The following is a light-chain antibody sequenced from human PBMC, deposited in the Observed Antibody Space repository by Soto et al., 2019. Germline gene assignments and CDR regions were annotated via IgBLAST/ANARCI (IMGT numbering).Light chain of an antibody. CDR2: KVS. J-gene: IGKJ1*01. CDR3: MQGSHWPWT. V-gene: IGKV2-30*01. CDR1: QIHVYSDGDTY. Sequence: DAVLTQSPLSLPVTLGQPASISCRSSQIHVYSDGDTYLNWFHQRPGQSPRRLLYKVSNRDSGVPDRFSGSGSGSDFTLTISRVEAEDVGVYYCMQGSHWPWTLGQGTKVEIK.